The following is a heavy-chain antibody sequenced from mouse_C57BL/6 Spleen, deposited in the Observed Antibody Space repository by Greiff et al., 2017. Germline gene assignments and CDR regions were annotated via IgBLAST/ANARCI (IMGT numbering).Heavy chain of an antibody. CDR1: GFSLSTSGMG. CDR3: ARRAKGYSNYFDV. Sequence: QVTLKESGPGILQSSQTLSLTCSFSGFSLSTSGMGVSWIRQPSGKGLEWLAHIYWDDDKRYNPSLKSRLTISKDTSRNQVFLKITSVDTADTATYYCARRAKGYSNYFDVWGTGTTVTVSS. J-gene: IGHJ1*03. V-gene: IGHV8-12*01. CDR2: IYWDDDK. D-gene: IGHD2-5*01.